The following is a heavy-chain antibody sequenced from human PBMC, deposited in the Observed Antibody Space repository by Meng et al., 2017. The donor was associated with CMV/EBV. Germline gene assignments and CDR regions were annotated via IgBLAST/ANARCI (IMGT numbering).Heavy chain of an antibody. CDR3: AKGKGGCSSTSCYTACDY. V-gene: IGHV3-23*01. CDR2: ISGSGGST. J-gene: IGHJ4*02. CDR1: GFTFSSYA. Sequence: GESLKISCAASGFTFSSYAMSWVRQAPGKGLAWVSAISGSGGSTYYADSVKGRFTISRDNSKNTLYLQMNSLRAEDTAVYYCAKGKGGCSSTSCYTACDYWGQGTLVTVSS. D-gene: IGHD2-2*02.